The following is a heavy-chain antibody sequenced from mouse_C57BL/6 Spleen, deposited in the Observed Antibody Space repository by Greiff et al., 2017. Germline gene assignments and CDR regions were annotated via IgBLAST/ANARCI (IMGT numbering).Heavy chain of an antibody. CDR1: GYTFTSYG. D-gene: IGHD1-1*01. V-gene: IGHV1-81*01. CDR2: IYPRSGNT. J-gene: IGHJ4*01. Sequence: QVQLQQSGAELARPGASVKLSCKASGYTFTSYGISWVKQRTGQGLEWIGEIYPRSGNTYYNEKFKGKATLTADKSSSTAYMELRSPTSEDSAVYFCARGMDYGSRDAMDYWGQGTSVTVSS. CDR3: ARGMDYGSRDAMDY.